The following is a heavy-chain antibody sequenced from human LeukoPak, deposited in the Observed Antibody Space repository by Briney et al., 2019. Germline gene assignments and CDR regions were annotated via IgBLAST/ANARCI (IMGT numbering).Heavy chain of an antibody. CDR1: GYTFTSYD. CDR2: MNPNSGNT. J-gene: IGHJ5*02. CDR3: ARGIPFYHDYGDLHGRGWFDP. Sequence: ASVKVSCKASGYTFTSYDINWVRQATGQGLEWMGWMNPNSGNTGYAQKFQGRVTMTRNTSISTAYMELSSLRPEDTAVYYCARGIPFYHDYGDLHGRGWFDPWGQGTLVTVSS. D-gene: IGHD4-17*01. V-gene: IGHV1-8*01.